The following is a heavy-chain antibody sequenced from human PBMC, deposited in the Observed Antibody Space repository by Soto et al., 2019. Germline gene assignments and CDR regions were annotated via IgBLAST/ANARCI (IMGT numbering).Heavy chain of an antibody. Sequence: QVHLVQTAAQVKRPGASVNISCKASGYMFTRYYIHWVRQAPGQGLQWMGTINPSGGRTKYAQLFQGRVTMTADPSTNTAHMELSSLRSDDTAVFYFARVESCGGTCYSDHPDAFDIWGQGTVVTVSS. V-gene: IGHV1-46*01. CDR1: GYMFTRYY. CDR3: ARVESCGGTCYSDHPDAFDI. D-gene: IGHD2-21*02. CDR2: INPSGGRT. J-gene: IGHJ3*02.